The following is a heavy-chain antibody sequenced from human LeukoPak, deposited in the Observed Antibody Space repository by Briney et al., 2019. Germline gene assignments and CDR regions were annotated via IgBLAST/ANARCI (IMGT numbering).Heavy chain of an antibody. CDR2: INQYGTEK. CDR3: ASGDHLYYFDY. CDR1: GFTFSSYW. J-gene: IGHJ4*02. Sequence: GGSLRLSCAVSGFTFSSYWMSRVRQAPGKGLEWVAKINQYGTEKYYVDSVKGRFTVSRDNAKNSLYLQMNSLKAEDTAVYYCASGDHLYYFDYWGQGTLVTVSS. V-gene: IGHV3-7*01. D-gene: IGHD3-10*01.